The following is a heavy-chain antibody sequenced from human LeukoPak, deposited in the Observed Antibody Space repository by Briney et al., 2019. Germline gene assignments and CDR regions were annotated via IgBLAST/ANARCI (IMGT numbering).Heavy chain of an antibody. CDR2: IYPGDSDT. J-gene: IGHJ3*02. D-gene: IGHD3-10*01. CDR1: GYSFTSYW. Sequence: GESLKISCKGSGYSFTSYWIGWVRQMPGKGLEWMGIIYPGDSDTRYSPSFQGQVTISADKSISTAYLQWSSLKASDTAMYYCATRLKWFGHKNDAFDIWGQGTMVTVSS. V-gene: IGHV5-51*01. CDR3: ATRLKWFGHKNDAFDI.